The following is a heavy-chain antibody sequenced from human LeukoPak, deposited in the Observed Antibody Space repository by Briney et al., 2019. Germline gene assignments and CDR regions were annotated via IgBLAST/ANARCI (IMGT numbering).Heavy chain of an antibody. V-gene: IGHV1-2*02. D-gene: IGHD2-21*01. CDR2: INHNSGGT. CDR1: GYTFTGYY. CDR3: ARTASCGTNCYSYFDY. Sequence: ASVKVSCKASGYTFTGYYIHWVRQAPGQGLELMGWINHNSGGTYYAQTFQARVTMTRDTSISTAYMELSRLRSDDTALYYCARTASCGTNCYSYFDYWGQGTLVTVSS. J-gene: IGHJ4*02.